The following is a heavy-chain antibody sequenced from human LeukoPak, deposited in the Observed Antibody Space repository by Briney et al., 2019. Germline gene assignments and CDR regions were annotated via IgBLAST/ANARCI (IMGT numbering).Heavy chain of an antibody. CDR3: ARAIVAPGFYYYYMDV. CDR1: DYSFDSYG. V-gene: IGHV1-18*01. J-gene: IGHJ6*03. CDR2: ISGSDGNT. D-gene: IGHD2-2*01. Sequence: ASVKLSCKSSDYSFDSYGISWVRQAPGQGLEWMGWISGSDGNTNYAQNFQGRVTMTTDTSMSTAYMELRSLRSDDTAVYYCARAIVAPGFYYYYMDVWGKGSTVTVSS.